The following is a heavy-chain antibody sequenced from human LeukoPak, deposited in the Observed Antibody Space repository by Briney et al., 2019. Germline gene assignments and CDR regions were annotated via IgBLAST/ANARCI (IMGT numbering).Heavy chain of an antibody. CDR3: ARNTETAIPLPYYFDY. CDR1: VYTFTSYA. J-gene: IGHJ4*02. V-gene: IGHV1-3*04. D-gene: IGHD2-21*02. CDR2: INTGNGNT. Sequence: ASVNVSCKASVYTFTSYAMHWVRQAPGQRLECMGWINTGNGNTKYSQKFQGRVTITRDTSASTAYMDLSSLRSEDTAVYYCARNTETAIPLPYYFDYWGQGTLVTVSS.